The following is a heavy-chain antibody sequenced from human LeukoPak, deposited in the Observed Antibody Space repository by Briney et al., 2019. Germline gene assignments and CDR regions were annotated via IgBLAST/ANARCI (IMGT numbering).Heavy chain of an antibody. Sequence: PGGSLRLSCAPSGFTINIYAMTWVRQAPGKGLEWVSGISGSGGSTYYADSVKGRFTISRDNSKNTLYLQMSSLRAEDTAVYYCTKDLTSSGYYFDYWGQGTLVTVSS. V-gene: IGHV3-23*01. D-gene: IGHD3-22*01. CDR3: TKDLTSSGYYFDY. J-gene: IGHJ4*02. CDR1: GFTINIYA. CDR2: ISGSGGST.